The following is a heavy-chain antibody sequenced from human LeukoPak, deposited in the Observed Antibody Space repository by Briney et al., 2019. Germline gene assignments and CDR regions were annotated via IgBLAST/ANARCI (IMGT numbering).Heavy chain of an antibody. J-gene: IGHJ3*02. CDR3: ARKKGRTVGGHAFDI. Sequence: VKPSETLSLTCTVSGGSISSYYWSWIRQPPGKGLEWIGYIYTSGSTNYNPSLKSRVTISVDTSKNQFSLKLSSVTAADTAVYYCARKKGRTVGGHAFDIWGQGTMVTVSS. D-gene: IGHD1-14*01. CDR1: GGSISSYY. V-gene: IGHV4-4*09. CDR2: IYTSGST.